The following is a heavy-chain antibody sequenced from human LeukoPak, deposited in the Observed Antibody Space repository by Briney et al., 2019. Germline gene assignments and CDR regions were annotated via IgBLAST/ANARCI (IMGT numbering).Heavy chain of an antibody. Sequence: HGESLKIPCKGSGYSFTNYWIGWMRQVPGKGLEWMGIIYPGDSDTRYNPSFQVQVTISADKSISTAYLQWRSVKASDTAMYYCARRFDSSAYWEYWGQGALVTVSS. CDR1: GYSFTNYW. CDR2: IYPGDSDT. V-gene: IGHV5-51*01. J-gene: IGHJ4*02. D-gene: IGHD3-22*01. CDR3: ARRFDSSAYWEY.